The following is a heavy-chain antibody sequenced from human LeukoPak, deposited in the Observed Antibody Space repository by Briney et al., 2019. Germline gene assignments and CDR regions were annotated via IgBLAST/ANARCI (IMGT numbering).Heavy chain of an antibody. CDR3: ARAPSEIGGYYPEYFRH. V-gene: IGHV3-74*01. Sequence: GGSLRLSCAASGFTFSTYWMHWVRQALRKGLVWVSRIKSVGSTNYADSVKGRFTISRDNANNTLSLQMNSLRPEDTGVYYCARAPSEIGGYYPEYFRHWGQGTLVTVSS. CDR2: IKSVGST. J-gene: IGHJ1*01. D-gene: IGHD3-22*01. CDR1: GFTFSTYW.